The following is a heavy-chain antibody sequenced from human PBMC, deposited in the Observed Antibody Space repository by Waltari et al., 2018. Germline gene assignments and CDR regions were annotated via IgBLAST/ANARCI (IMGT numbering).Heavy chain of an antibody. J-gene: IGHJ4*02. CDR3: ASEDTAMATDY. V-gene: IGHV4-34*01. CDR1: GGSFSGYY. D-gene: IGHD5-18*01. CDR2: INHSGST. Sequence: QVQLQQWGAGLLKPSETLSLTCAVYGGSFSGYYWSWIRQPPGKGLEWIGEINHSGSTNYNPSLKSRVTISVDTSKNQFSLKLSSVTAADTAVYYCASEDTAMATDYWGQGTLVTASS.